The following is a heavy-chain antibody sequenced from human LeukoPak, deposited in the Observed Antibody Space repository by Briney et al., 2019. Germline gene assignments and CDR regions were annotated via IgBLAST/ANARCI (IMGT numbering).Heavy chain of an antibody. J-gene: IGHJ4*02. CDR2: IRFDGSNK. V-gene: IGHV3-30*02. CDR1: GFTFNNYG. Sequence: GGSLRLSCAASGFTFNNYGMHWVRQAPGKGLEWVAFIRFDGSNKYYADSVKGRFTISRDNSKNTLYLQMNSLRAEDTAVYYCAKSLDGSGSSLDYWGQGTLVTVSS. D-gene: IGHD3-10*01. CDR3: AKSLDGSGSSLDY.